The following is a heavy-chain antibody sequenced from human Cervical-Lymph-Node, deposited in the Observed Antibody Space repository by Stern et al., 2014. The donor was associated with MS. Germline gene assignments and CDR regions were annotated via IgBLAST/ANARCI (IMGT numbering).Heavy chain of an antibody. CDR3: AREAPNCSGGRCYPRIDY. D-gene: IGHD2-15*01. CDR2: INTDNGET. CDR1: GYTFSSYG. J-gene: IGHJ4*02. V-gene: IGHV1-18*01. Sequence: QVQLGQSGAEVKRPGASVRVSCKASGYTFSSYGISWVRQAPGQGLDWMGWINTDNGETTYAQRVQGRVTMTTDTSTSTAYMELRSLRSDDAAVYYCAREAPNCSGGRCYPRIDYWGQGTLVTVSS.